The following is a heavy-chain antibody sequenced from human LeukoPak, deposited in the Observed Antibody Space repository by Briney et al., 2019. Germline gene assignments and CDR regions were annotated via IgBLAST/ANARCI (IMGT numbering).Heavy chain of an antibody. J-gene: IGHJ1*01. CDR3: ARDLGYSSGPEYFQH. CDR2: IIPIFGTA. Sequence: GASVKVSCKASGGTFSSYAISWVRQAPGQGLEWMGGIIPIFGTANYAQKFQGRVTITADESTSTAYMELSSLRSEDTAVYYCARDLGYSSGPEYFQHWGQAPWSPSPQ. D-gene: IGHD6-19*01. V-gene: IGHV1-69*13. CDR1: GGTFSSYA.